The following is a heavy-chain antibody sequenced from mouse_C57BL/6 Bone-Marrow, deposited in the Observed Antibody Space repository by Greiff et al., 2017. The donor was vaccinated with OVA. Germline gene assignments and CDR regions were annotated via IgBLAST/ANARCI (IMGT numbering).Heavy chain of an antibody. J-gene: IGHJ3*01. V-gene: IGHV5-15*01. CDR2: ISNLAYSI. D-gene: IGHD1-1*01. CDR3: ARQGDYYGSPWCAY. CDR1: GFTFSDYG. Sequence: EVQLVESGGGLVQPGGSLKLSCAASGFTFSDYGMAWVRQAPRKGPEWVAFISNLAYSIYYADTVTGRFTISRENAKNTLYLEMSSLRSEDTAMYYCARQGDYYGSPWCAYWGQGTLVTVSA.